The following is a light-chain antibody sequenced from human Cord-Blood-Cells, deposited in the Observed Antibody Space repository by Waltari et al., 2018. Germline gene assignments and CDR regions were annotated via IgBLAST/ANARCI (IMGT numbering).Light chain of an antibody. J-gene: IGKJ4*01. V-gene: IGKV1-39*01. CDR3: QQSYSTPQALT. CDR2: AAS. Sequence: DIQMTQSPSSLSASVGDRVTITCRESQSISSYLNWYQQKPGKAPKLLIYAASSLQSGVPSRFSGSGSGTDFTLTISSLQPEDFPTYYCQQSYSTPQALTFGGGTKVEIK. CDR1: QSISSY.